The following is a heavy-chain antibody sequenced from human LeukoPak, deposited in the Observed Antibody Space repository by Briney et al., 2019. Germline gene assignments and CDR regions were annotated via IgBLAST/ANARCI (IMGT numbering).Heavy chain of an antibody. V-gene: IGHV3-74*01. J-gene: IGHJ3*02. CDR2: INSDGSST. CDR3: AREKPGIEAFDI. CDR1: GFTFSSYW. Sequence: GGSLRLSCAASGFTFSSYWMHWVRQAPGKGLVWVSRINSDGSSTSYADSVKGRFTISRDNAKSTLYLQMNSLRAEDTAVYYCAREKPGIEAFDIWGQGTMVTVSS.